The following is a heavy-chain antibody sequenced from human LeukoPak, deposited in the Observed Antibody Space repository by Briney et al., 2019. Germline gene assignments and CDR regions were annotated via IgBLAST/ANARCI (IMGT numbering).Heavy chain of an antibody. J-gene: IGHJ5*02. CDR3: AKGGTLGYCSSTSCYTVPWFDP. CDR1: GFTFSSYG. D-gene: IGHD2-2*02. Sequence: GGSLRLSCAASGFTFSSYGMQWVRQAPGKGLEWVAVIWYDGSNKYYADSVKGRFTISRDNSKNTLYLQMNSLRAEDTAVYYCAKGGTLGYCSSTSCYTVPWFDPWGQGTLVTVSS. CDR2: IWYDGSNK. V-gene: IGHV3-33*06.